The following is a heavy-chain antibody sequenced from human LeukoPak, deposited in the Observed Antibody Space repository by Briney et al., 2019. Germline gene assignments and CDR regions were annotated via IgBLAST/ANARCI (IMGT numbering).Heavy chain of an antibody. J-gene: IGHJ6*02. Sequence: GGSLRLSCAASGFTVSSNYMSWVRQAPGKGLEWVSLIYSGGSTYYADSVQGRFTISRDNSKNTLYLQMNSLRAGDTAVYYCASRDKGYYYGMDIWGQGTTVTVSS. D-gene: IGHD5-24*01. CDR1: GFTVSSNY. CDR3: ASRDKGYYYGMDI. V-gene: IGHV3-66*01. CDR2: IYSGGST.